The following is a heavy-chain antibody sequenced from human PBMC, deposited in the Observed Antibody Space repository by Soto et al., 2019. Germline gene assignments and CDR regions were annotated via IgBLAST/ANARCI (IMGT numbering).Heavy chain of an antibody. CDR3: AKDGSLLFRIAAAGPFDY. CDR2: ISGSGGST. V-gene: IGHV3-23*01. CDR1: GFTFSSYA. J-gene: IGHJ4*02. D-gene: IGHD6-13*01. Sequence: GGSLRLSCAASGFTFSSYAMSWVRQAPGKGLEWVSAISGSGGSTYYADSVKGRFTISRDNSKNTLYLQMNSLRAEDTAVYYCAKDGSLLFRIAAAGPFDYWGQGTLVTVSS.